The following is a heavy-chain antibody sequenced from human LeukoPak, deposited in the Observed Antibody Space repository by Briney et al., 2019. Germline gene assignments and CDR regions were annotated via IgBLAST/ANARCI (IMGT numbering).Heavy chain of an antibody. Sequence: PGGSLRLSCAASGFTFSSYGMHWVRQAPGKGLEWVAVIWYDGSNKYYADPVKGRFTISRDNSKNTLYLQMNSLRAKDTAVYYCARDTHYDFWSGYYVGGMDVWGQGTTVTVSS. CDR2: IWYDGSNK. CDR1: GFTFSSYG. V-gene: IGHV3-33*01. D-gene: IGHD3-3*01. CDR3: ARDTHYDFWSGYYVGGMDV. J-gene: IGHJ6*02.